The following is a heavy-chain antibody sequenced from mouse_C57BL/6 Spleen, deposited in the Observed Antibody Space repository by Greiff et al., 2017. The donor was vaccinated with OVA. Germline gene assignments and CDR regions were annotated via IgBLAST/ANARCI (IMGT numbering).Heavy chain of an antibody. CDR3: ARARY. J-gene: IGHJ3*01. CDR1: GYTFTSYW. Sequence: QVQLQQPGAELVKPGASVKLSCKASGYTFTSYWMQWVKQRPGQGLEWIGEIDPSDSYTNYNQKFKGKATLTVDTSSSTAYMQLSSLTSEDSAVYYCARARYWGQGTLVTGSA. CDR2: IDPSDSYT. V-gene: IGHV1-50*01.